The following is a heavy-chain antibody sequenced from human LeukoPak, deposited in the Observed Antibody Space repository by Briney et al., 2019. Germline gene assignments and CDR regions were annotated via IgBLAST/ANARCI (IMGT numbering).Heavy chain of an antibody. CDR2: INHSGST. CDR1: GGSFSGYY. V-gene: IGHV4-34*01. CDR3: ASGSGSYGY. D-gene: IGHD3-10*01. J-gene: IGHJ4*02. Sequence: SETLSLTCAVYGGSFSGYYWSWIRQPPGKGLEWIGEINHSGSTNYNPSLKSRVTISVDTSKSQFSLKLSSVTAADTAVYYCASGSGSYGYWGQGTLVTVSS.